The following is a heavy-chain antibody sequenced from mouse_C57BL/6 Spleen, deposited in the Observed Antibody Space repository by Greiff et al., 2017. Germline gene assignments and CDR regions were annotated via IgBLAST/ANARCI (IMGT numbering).Heavy chain of an antibody. CDR2: INYDGSST. Sequence: EVQRVESEGGLVQPGSSMKLSCTASGFTFSDYYMAWVRQVPEKGLEWVANINYDGSSTYYLDSLKSRFIISRDNAKNILYLQMSSLKSEDTATYYCAREGNDYDGVYFDYWGQGTTLTVSS. V-gene: IGHV5-16*01. D-gene: IGHD2-4*01. CDR3: AREGNDYDGVYFDY. CDR1: GFTFSDYY. J-gene: IGHJ2*01.